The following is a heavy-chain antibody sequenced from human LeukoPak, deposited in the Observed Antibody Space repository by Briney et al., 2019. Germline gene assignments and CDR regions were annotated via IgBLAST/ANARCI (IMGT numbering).Heavy chain of an antibody. CDR3: ARVEWELFGFDY. Sequence: PSETLSLNCTVSGGSISSNYWSWIRQPPGQGLEWIGHISYTGSSHYNPSLNSRVTMSVDSSKNQFSLKLTSVTAADTAVYYCARVEWELFGFDYWGQGIPVTVSS. V-gene: IGHV4-59*01. CDR2: ISYTGSS. J-gene: IGHJ4*02. CDR1: GGSISSNY. D-gene: IGHD1-26*01.